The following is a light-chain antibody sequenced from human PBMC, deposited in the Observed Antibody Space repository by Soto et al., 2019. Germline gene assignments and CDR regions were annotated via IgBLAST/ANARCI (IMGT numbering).Light chain of an antibody. J-gene: IGKJ1*01. CDR1: QSVSSSY. Sequence: EIVLTQSPGTLSLSPGERATLSCRASQSVSSSYLAWYQQKPGQPPRLLIYGASTRATGIPARFSGSGSGTEFTLTISSLEPEDFAVYYCQQYGSSGTFGQGTKVDI. V-gene: IGKV3-20*01. CDR3: QQYGSSGT. CDR2: GAS.